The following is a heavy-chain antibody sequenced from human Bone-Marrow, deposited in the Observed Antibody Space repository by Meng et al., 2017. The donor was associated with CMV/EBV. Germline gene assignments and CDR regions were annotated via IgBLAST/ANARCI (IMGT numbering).Heavy chain of an antibody. CDR2: ISSSSSYI. J-gene: IGHJ4*02. CDR3: ARTLGATNSY. D-gene: IGHD1-26*01. CDR1: GFTFSNYN. Sequence: GESLKISCAASGFTFSNYNMGWVRQAPGKGLEWVSSISSSSSYIYYADSVKGRFTISRDNAKNSLYLQMNSLRAEDTAVYYCARTLGATNSYWGQGTLVTVSS. V-gene: IGHV3-21*01.